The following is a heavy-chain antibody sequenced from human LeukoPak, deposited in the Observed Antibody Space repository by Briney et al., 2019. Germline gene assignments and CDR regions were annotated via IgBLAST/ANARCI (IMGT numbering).Heavy chain of an antibody. D-gene: IGHD5-18*01. V-gene: IGHV1-69*05. CDR2: IIPIFGTA. CDR1: GGTFSSYA. Sequence: SVKVSCKASGGTFSSYAISWVRQAPGQGLEWTGGIIPIFGTANYAQKFQGRVTITTDESTSTAYMELSSLRSEDTAVYYCASEAMADAFDIWGQGTMVTVSS. CDR3: ASEAMADAFDI. J-gene: IGHJ3*02.